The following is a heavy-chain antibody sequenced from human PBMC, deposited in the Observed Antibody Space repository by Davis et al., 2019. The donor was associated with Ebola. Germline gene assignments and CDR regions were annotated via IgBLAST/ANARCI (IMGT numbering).Heavy chain of an antibody. CDR1: GFTFSSYG. Sequence: GESLKISCAGSGFTFSSYGMHWVRQAPGKGLEWVAVISYDGSDTYYADSVKGRFTISRDNAKNSLYLQMNSLRAEDTALYYCAKDMGRGVGATDFDYWGQGTLVTVSS. V-gene: IGHV3-30*18. CDR2: ISYDGSDT. D-gene: IGHD1-26*01. CDR3: AKDMGRGVGATDFDY. J-gene: IGHJ4*02.